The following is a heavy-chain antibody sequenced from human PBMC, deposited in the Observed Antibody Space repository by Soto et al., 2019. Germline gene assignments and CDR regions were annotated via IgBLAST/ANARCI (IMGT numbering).Heavy chain of an antibody. D-gene: IGHD3-10*01. CDR2: IYDSGST. V-gene: IGHV4-31*03. CDR3: ARKQAGYFYGIDY. Sequence: LSLTCTVSGGSITSGGYYWSWIRQHPGKGLEWLGYIYDSGSTFYNPSLKSRITLSVDTSKNQFSLKLSSVTVADTAVYFCARKQAGYFYGIDYWGQGTLVTVSS. J-gene: IGHJ4*02. CDR1: GGSITSGGYY.